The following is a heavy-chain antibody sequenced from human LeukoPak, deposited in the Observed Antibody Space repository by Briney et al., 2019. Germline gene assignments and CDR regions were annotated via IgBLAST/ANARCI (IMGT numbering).Heavy chain of an antibody. CDR2: INSDGSST. Sequence: PGGSLRLSCAASGFTFSNYAMTWVRQSPGKGLVWVSRINSDGSSTSYADSVKGRFTISRDNAKNTLYLQMNSLRAEDTAVYYCARASRYCSSTSCYPKYWGQGTLVTVSS. CDR3: ARASRYCSSTSCYPKY. CDR1: GFTFSNYA. J-gene: IGHJ4*02. D-gene: IGHD2-2*01. V-gene: IGHV3-74*01.